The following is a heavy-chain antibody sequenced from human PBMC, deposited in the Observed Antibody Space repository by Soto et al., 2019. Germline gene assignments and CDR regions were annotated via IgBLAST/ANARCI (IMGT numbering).Heavy chain of an antibody. CDR3: ARDSRGSGSWRFDP. CDR1: GGSISSYY. J-gene: IGHJ5*02. Sequence: SETLSLTCTVSGGSISSYYWSWIRQPPGKGLEWIGYIYYSGSTNYNPSLKSRVTISVDTSKNQFSLKLSSVTAADTAVYYCARDSRGSGSWRFDPWGQGTLVTVSS. D-gene: IGHD3-10*01. CDR2: IYYSGST. V-gene: IGHV4-59*01.